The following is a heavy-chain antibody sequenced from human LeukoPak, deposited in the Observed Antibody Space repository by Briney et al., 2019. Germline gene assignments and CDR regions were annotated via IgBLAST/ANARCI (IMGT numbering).Heavy chain of an antibody. Sequence: SETLSLTCTVSGGSISSYYWSWIRQPPGKGLEWIGYIYYSGSTNYNPSLKSRVTISVDTSKNQFSLKLSSVTAADTAVYYCARDSSGYYPLFDYWGQGTLVTVSS. D-gene: IGHD3-22*01. J-gene: IGHJ4*02. V-gene: IGHV4-59*01. CDR3: ARDSSGYYPLFDY. CDR1: GGSISSYY. CDR2: IYYSGST.